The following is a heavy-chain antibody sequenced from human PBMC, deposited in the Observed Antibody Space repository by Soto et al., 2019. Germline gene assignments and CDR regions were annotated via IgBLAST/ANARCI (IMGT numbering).Heavy chain of an antibody. CDR1: GFTFSSYG. V-gene: IGHV3-30*18. CDR3: AKDRGGDCPDNSCYFGADY. CDR2: ISDTGSSH. D-gene: IGHD2-2*01. Sequence: GGSLRLSCVGSGFTFSSYGMHWVRQAPGKXLECVAVISDTGSSHYYAASVEGRFTISRENSKNTLSLHMDRLRVEDTAVYYCAKDRGGDCPDNSCYFGADYWGQGTPVTVSS. J-gene: IGHJ4*02.